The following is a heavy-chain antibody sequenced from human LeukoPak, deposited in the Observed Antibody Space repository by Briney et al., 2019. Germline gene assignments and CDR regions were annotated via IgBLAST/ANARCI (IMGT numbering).Heavy chain of an antibody. J-gene: IGHJ4*02. CDR1: GFTFSSYA. CDR3: AKGRSAAMIEAAFDY. CDR2: ISGSGGRT. D-gene: IGHD3-22*01. Sequence: GGSLRLSCAASGFTFSSYAMSWVRKAPGKGLEWVSVISGSGGRTYYEDSVKGRFTISKDNSKNTLYLQMNSLRAEDTAVYSCAKGRSAAMIEAAFDYWGQGTLVTVSS. V-gene: IGHV3-23*01.